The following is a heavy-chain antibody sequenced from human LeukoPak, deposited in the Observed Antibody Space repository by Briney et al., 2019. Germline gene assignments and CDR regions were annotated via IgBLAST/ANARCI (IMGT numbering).Heavy chain of an antibody. V-gene: IGHV1-2*02. J-gene: IGHJ4*02. Sequence: GASVKVSCKASGFTFTGYYIHWVRQAPGQGLEWMGYINPHSGGTNSPQKFQGRVTMTTDTSISAAYMELSSLISDDTAMYYCVREGNELLSKNFDHWGQGTLVTVSS. CDR2: INPHSGGT. D-gene: IGHD2-21*02. CDR1: GFTFTGYY. CDR3: VREGNELLSKNFDH.